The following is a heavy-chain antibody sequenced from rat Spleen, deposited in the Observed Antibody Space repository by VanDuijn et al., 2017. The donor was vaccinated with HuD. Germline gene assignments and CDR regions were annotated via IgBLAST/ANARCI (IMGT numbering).Heavy chain of an antibody. J-gene: IGHJ2*01. CDR2: ITYSGGT. V-gene: IGHV3-1*01. CDR3: ARYRNSMGLFDY. Sequence: EVQLQESGPGLVKPSQSLSLTCSXTGYSITXXXWGWVRKFPRNKVEWMGYITYSGGTRYNQSLKSRISITRDTSKNQFFLQLTSVTTEDTATYYCARYRNSMGLFDYWGQGLMVTVSS. D-gene: IGHD1-7*01. CDR1: GYSITXXX.